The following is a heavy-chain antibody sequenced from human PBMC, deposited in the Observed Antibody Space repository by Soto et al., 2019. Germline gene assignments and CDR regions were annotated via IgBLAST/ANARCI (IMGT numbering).Heavy chain of an antibody. CDR2: ISPIFGTA. D-gene: IGHD3-16*01. CDR3: ARLLGQGTVFDYYYYGMDV. J-gene: IGHJ6*02. V-gene: IGHV1-69*01. CDR1: GGTFSSYA. Sequence: QVQLVQSGAEVKKPGSSVKVSCKASGGTFSSYAISWVRQAPGQGLEWMGGISPIFGTANYAQKFQGRVTITADESTSTAYMELSSMRSEDTAVYYCARLLGQGTVFDYYYYGMDVCGQGTTVTVSS.